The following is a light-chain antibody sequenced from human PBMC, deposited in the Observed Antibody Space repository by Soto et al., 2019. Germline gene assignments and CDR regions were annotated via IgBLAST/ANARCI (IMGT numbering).Light chain of an antibody. CDR1: QSISSY. CDR3: QQSYSTHT. Sequence: DIQMTQSRSSLSASVGDRVTITCRASQSISSYLNWYQQKPGKAPKLLIYAASSLQSGVPSRFSGSGSGTDFTLTISSLQPEDFATYYCQQSYSTHTFGQGTKLEIK. J-gene: IGKJ2*01. CDR2: AAS. V-gene: IGKV1-39*01.